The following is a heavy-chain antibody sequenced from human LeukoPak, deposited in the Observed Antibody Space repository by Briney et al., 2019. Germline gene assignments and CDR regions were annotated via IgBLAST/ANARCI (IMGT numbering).Heavy chain of an antibody. CDR1: GFTLSSYA. CDR2: IWYDGSSK. V-gene: IGHV3-33*01. D-gene: IGHD2-21*02. CDR3: ARVVTALDY. J-gene: IGHJ4*02. Sequence: GGSLRLSCAASGFTLSSYAMHWVRQAPGKGLEWVAVIWYDGSSKYYADSVRGRFTISRDNSKNTLYLQMNSLRAEDTAVYYCARVVTALDYWGQGTLVTVSS.